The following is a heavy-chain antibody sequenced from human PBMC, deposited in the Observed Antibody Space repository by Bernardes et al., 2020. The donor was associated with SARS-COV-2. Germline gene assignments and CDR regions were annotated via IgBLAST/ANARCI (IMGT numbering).Heavy chain of an antibody. J-gene: IGHJ4*02. V-gene: IGHV3-43*01. Sequence: GGSLRLSCAASGFTFDDYTMHWVRQAPGKGLEWVSLISWDGVRIYSADSVKGRFTISRDNSKNSLYLQMNSLRPEDTALYYCAKDRYSYDYPYYFDYWGQGTLVTVSS. CDR3: AKDRYSYDYPYYFDY. D-gene: IGHD5-18*01. CDR2: ISWDGVRI. CDR1: GFTFDDYT.